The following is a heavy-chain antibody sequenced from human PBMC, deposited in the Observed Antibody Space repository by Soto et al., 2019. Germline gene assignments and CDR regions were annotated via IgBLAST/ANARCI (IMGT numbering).Heavy chain of an antibody. CDR2: INPSGGST. CDR1: GYTFTSYY. D-gene: IGHD3-22*01. Sequence: ASVKVSCKASGYTFTSYYMHWVRQAPGQGLEWMGIINPSGGSTSYAQKFQGRVTMTRDTSTSTVYMELSSLRSEDTAVYYCARVALLDYYDSSVYQFGYWGQGTLVTVSS. CDR3: ARVALLDYYDSSVYQFGY. V-gene: IGHV1-46*01. J-gene: IGHJ4*02.